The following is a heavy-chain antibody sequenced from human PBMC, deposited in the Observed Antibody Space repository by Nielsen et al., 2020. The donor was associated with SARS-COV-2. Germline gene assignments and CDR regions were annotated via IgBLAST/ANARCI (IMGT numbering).Heavy chain of an antibody. CDR2: IFYNGGT. CDR1: GGSFSGYY. V-gene: IGHV4-34*12. Sequence: SQTLSLTCAVYGGSFSGYYWGWIRQPPGKGLEWIGTIFYNGGTYYNPSLESRLTLSVDTSMNQFSLKLTSVTAADTAIYYCARPHGNYWGRGTLVTVSS. CDR3: ARPHGNY. J-gene: IGHJ4*02.